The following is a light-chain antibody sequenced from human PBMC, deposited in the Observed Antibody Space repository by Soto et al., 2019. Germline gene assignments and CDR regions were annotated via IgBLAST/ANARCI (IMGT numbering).Light chain of an antibody. CDR3: LQDYNYPYT. CDR2: AAS. CDR1: QGIKND. J-gene: IGKJ2*01. Sequence: AIQMTQSPSSLSASVGDRVTITCRASQGIKNDVAWYQQKPGKAPKLLICAASSLQSGVPPRFSGSGSGTDFTLTISSLQPEDFATYYCLQDYNYPYTFGQGTKLEIK. V-gene: IGKV1-6*01.